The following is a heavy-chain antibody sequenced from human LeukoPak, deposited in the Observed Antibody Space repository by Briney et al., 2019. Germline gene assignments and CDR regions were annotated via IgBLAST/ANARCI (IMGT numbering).Heavy chain of an antibody. V-gene: IGHV1-24*01. CDR2: FDPEDGET. D-gene: IGHD3-22*01. CDR3: ATDSTVQYYYDSSGYLY. CDR1: GYTLTELS. J-gene: IGHJ4*02. Sequence: GASVKVSCKVSGYTLTELSMHWVRQAPGKGLEWMGGFDPEDGETIYAQKFQGRVTVTEDTSTDTAYMELSSLRSEDTAVYYCATDSTVQYYYDSSGYLYWGQGTLVTVSS.